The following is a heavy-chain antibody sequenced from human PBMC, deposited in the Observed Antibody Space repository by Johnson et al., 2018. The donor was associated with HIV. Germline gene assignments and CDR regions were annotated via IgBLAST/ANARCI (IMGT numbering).Heavy chain of an antibody. CDR3: ARVYSSSSAHAFDI. D-gene: IGHD6-6*01. V-gene: IGHV3-30*03. CDR1: GFSFSNYG. CDR2: ISYDGSNK. Sequence: QVQLVESGGGVVQPGRSLRLSCAASGFSFSNYGMHWVRQAPGKGLEWVAVISYDGSNKYYADSVKGRFTISRDNSKNTLYLQMNSLRAEDTAVYYCARVYSSSSAHAFDIWGQGTMVTVSS. J-gene: IGHJ3*02.